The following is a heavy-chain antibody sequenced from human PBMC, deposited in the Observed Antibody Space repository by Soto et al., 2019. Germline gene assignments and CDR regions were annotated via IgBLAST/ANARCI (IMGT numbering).Heavy chain of an antibody. D-gene: IGHD6-13*01. CDR3: ARRQHSGPTVHWYFDL. CDR1: GGSIISGGYY. Sequence: PSETLSLTCSVSGGSIISGGYYWTWIRQHPGKGLEWIGNIYSIGSTFYNPSLKSRVSISVDMSKNQFSLKLTSATDADTAVYYGARRQHSGPTVHWYFDLWGRGTLVTVSS. J-gene: IGHJ2*01. V-gene: IGHV4-31*03. CDR2: IYSIGST.